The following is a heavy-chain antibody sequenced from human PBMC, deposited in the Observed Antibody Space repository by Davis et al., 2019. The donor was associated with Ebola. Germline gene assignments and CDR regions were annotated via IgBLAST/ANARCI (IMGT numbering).Heavy chain of an antibody. CDR3: AKSGLSFGVVKYHYGMDV. J-gene: IGHJ6*04. CDR2: ISGSCGST. CDR1: VITFSSYA. Sequence: GESLKIPCTDSVITFSSYAMTWVRQAPGKGLVWVSAISGSCGSTYYADSVKGRFTISRDNSKKTLYLQMKSLRAEDTAVYYCAKSGLSFGVVKYHYGMDVWGKGTTVTVSS. V-gene: IGHV3-23*01. D-gene: IGHD3-3*01.